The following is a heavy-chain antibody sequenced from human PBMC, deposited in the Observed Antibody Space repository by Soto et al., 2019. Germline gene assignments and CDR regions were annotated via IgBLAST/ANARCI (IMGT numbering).Heavy chain of an antibody. J-gene: IGHJ4*02. CDR3: AREGGCSSTSCYYFDY. CDR1: GFTFSDYY. V-gene: IGHV3-11*06. D-gene: IGHD2-2*01. Sequence: GGSLRLSCAASGFTFSDYYMSWIRQAPGKGLEWVSYISSSSSYTNYADSVKGRFTISRDNAKNSLYLQMNSLRAEDTAVYYCAREGGCSSTSCYYFDYWGQGTLVTVSS. CDR2: ISSSSSYT.